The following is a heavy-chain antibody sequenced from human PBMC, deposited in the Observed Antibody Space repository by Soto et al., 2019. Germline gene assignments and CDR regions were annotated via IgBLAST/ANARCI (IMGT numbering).Heavy chain of an antibody. Sequence: PGESLKISCKGSGYSFSSYWIGWVRQMPGKGLEWVGIIYPGDSETRYSPSFEGQVTISADKSTSTAYLQWSSLKASDTAMYYCARLGFYDFCLTVWGQGTTVTVSS. D-gene: IGHD3-3*01. CDR2: IYPGDSET. CDR1: GYSFSSYW. CDR3: ARLGFYDFCLTV. V-gene: IGHV5-51*01. J-gene: IGHJ6*02.